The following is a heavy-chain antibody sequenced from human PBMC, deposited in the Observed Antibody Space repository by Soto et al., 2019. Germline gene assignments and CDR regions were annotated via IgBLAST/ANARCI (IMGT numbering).Heavy chain of an antibody. V-gene: IGHV1-24*01. J-gene: IGHJ4*02. D-gene: IGHD6-19*01. CDR2: FVPIFGKT. Sequence: GKGLEWMGGFVPIFGKTIYAQKFQGRVTMTEDTSTDTAYMELSSLRSEDTAVYFSATSSGIALAGTLDIWGRATLLSVPS. CDR3: ATSSGIALAGTLDI.